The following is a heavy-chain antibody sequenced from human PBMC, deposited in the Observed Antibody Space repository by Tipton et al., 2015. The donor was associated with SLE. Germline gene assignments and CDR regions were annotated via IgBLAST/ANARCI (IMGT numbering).Heavy chain of an antibody. Sequence: VQLVQSGAEVKKPGESLKISCKGSGYSFTSYWIGWVRQMPGKGLEWMGIIYPGDSDTRYSPSFQGQVTISADKSISTAYLQWSSLKASDTAMYYCARHPPRSSSRPSFDYWGQGTLVTVSS. CDR1: GYSFTSYW. J-gene: IGHJ4*02. CDR2: IYPGDSDT. V-gene: IGHV5-51*01. D-gene: IGHD6-13*01. CDR3: ARHPPRSSSRPSFDY.